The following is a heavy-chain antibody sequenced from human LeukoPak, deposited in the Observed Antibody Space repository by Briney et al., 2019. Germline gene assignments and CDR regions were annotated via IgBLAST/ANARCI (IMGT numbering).Heavy chain of an antibody. CDR3: ARDASYGSGSSFDY. CDR1: GFTFSSYA. D-gene: IGHD3-10*01. V-gene: IGHV3-30*04. J-gene: IGHJ4*02. CDR2: ISYDGNNK. Sequence: GGSLRLSCAASGFTFSSYAMYWVRQAPGKGLEWVALISYDGNNKYYADSVEGRFTISRDNSKNTLYLQMNSLRAEDTAVYYCARDASYGSGSSFDYWGQGTLVTVSS.